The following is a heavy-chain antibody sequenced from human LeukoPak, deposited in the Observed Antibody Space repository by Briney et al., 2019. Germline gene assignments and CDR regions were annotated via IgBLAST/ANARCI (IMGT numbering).Heavy chain of an antibody. CDR2: ISYDGSNK. CDR3: ARALSSSWYYFDY. D-gene: IGHD6-13*01. V-gene: IGHV3-30-3*01. CDR1: GFTFSSYA. J-gene: IGHJ4*02. Sequence: PGGSLRLSCAASGFTFSSYAMHWVRQAPGKGPEWVAVISYDGSNKYYADSVKGRFTISRDNSKNTLYLQMNSLRAEDTAVYYCARALSSSWYYFDYWGQGTLVTVSS.